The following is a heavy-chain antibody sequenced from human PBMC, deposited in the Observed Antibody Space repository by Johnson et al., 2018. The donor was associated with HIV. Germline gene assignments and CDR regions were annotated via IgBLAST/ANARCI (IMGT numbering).Heavy chain of an antibody. CDR2: ISYDGSNK. J-gene: IGHJ3*02. CDR1: GFTFSSYA. CDR3: AKDGDDGDGPDGTKGAFDI. Sequence: QVQLVESGGGVVQPGRSLRLSCAASGFTFSSYAMHWVRQAPGKGLEWVAVISYDGSNKYYADSVKGRFTISRDNSKNTLYLQMNSLRAEDTAVYYCAKDGDDGDGPDGTKGAFDIWGRGTMVTVSS. D-gene: IGHD5-24*01. V-gene: IGHV3-30*04.